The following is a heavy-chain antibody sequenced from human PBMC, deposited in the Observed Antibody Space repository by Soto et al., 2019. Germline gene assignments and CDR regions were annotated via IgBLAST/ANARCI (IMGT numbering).Heavy chain of an antibody. V-gene: IGHV4-59*02. D-gene: IGHD2-15*01. Sequence: PSETLSLTCTVSGGSVNSDYWSWIRQPPGRGLEWIGYIYSSGYTNYNPSLESRVTISVDTSKKQFSLKLNSVTAADTAVYYCAREVRYCSGGSCYSYLDHWGQGTLVTV. CDR3: AREVRYCSGGSCYSYLDH. CDR2: IYSSGYT. CDR1: GGSVNSDY. J-gene: IGHJ4*02.